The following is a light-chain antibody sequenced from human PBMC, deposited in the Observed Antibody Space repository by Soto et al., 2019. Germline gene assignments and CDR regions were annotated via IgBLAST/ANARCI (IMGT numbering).Light chain of an antibody. V-gene: IGKV1-5*03. J-gene: IGKJ2*01. Sequence: DIQMTQSPSTLSASVGDRVTITCRASQSISSWLAWYQQKPGKAPKLLIYKASSLESGVPSRFSDSGSGTEFTLTISSLQPDDFATYYCQQYNRYSPTFGQGTKLEIK. CDR1: QSISSW. CDR2: KAS. CDR3: QQYNRYSPT.